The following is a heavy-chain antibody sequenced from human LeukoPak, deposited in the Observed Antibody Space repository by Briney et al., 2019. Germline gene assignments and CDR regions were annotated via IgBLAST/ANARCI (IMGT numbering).Heavy chain of an antibody. D-gene: IGHD3-22*01. V-gene: IGHV4-39*01. CDR2: IYYSGST. J-gene: IGHJ4*02. Sequence: KPSETLSLTCTVSGGSISSSSYYWGWIRQPPGKGLEWIGNIYYSGSTYYNPSLKSRVTISVDTSKNQFSLKLSSVTAADTAVYYCARRYYDSSGYWHTSDYWGQGTLVTVSS. CDR1: GGSISSSSYY. CDR3: ARRYYDSSGYWHTSDY.